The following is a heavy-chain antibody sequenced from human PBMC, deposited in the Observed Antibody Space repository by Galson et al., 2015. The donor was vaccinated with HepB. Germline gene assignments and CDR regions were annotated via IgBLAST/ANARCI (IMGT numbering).Heavy chain of an antibody. J-gene: IGHJ4*02. CDR1: GGTFSSYA. CDR2: IIPIFGTA. D-gene: IGHD3-22*01. CDR3: ARLDYYDSSGSEGYFDY. Sequence: SVKVSCKASGGTFSSYAISWVRQAPGQGLEWMGGIIPIFGTANYAQKFQGRVTITADESTSTAYMELSSLRSEDTAVYYCARLDYYDSSGSEGYFDYWGQGTLVTVSS. V-gene: IGHV1-69*13.